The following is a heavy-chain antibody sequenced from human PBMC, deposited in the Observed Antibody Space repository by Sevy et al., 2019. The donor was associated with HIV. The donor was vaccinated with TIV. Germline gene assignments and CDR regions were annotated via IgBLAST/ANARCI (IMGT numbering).Heavy chain of an antibody. Sequence: GGSLRLSCAASGFTFSSYEMNWVRQAPGKGLEWVSYISSSGSTIYYPDSVKGRFTISRGNAKNSLYMQMNSLRAEDTAVYYCARLNDYGDYWGQGTLVTVSS. CDR2: ISSSGSTI. CDR3: ARLNDYGDY. D-gene: IGHD4-17*01. CDR1: GFTFSSYE. V-gene: IGHV3-48*03. J-gene: IGHJ4*02.